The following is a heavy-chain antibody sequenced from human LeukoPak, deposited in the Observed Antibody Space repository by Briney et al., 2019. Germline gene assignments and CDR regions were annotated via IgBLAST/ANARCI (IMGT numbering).Heavy chain of an antibody. CDR3: ARDYGDAFDV. Sequence: GGSLRLSCAASGFTFSNYWMHWVRQAPGKGLVCVSLINSDGSSTNYADSVKGRFTIYRDNAKNTLYLQMNSLRAEDTAVYYCARDYGDAFDVWGQGTMVTVSS. CDR1: GFTFSNYW. D-gene: IGHD4-17*01. V-gene: IGHV3-74*01. J-gene: IGHJ3*01. CDR2: INSDGSST.